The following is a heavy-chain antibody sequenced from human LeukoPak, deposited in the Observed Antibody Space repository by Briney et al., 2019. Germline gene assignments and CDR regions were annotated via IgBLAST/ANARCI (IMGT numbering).Heavy chain of an antibody. CDR1: GGSISSYY. CDR2: IYTSGST. D-gene: IGHD4-17*01. V-gene: IGHV4-4*07. Sequence: SETLSLTCTVSGGSISSYYWSWIRQPAGKGLEWIGRIYTSGSTNYNPSLKSRVTMSVDTSKNQFSLKLSSVTAADTAVYYCARAGGTYGDYPSYWYFYLWGRGTLVTVSS. CDR3: ARAGGTYGDYPSYWYFYL. J-gene: IGHJ2*01.